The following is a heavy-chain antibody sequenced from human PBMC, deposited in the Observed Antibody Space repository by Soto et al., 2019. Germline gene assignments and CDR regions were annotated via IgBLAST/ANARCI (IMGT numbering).Heavy chain of an antibody. CDR3: KRDTKYHDILTGDSVNDH. CDR1: GYTFPNFG. V-gene: IGHV1-18*04. D-gene: IGHD3-9*01. CDR2: ISTDTGDT. Sequence: QVQLVQSGAEVKKPGASVKVSCKASGYTFPNFGISWVRQAPGQGLEWLVWISTDTGDTKYAQKIQARVTLTTDTATHTVYMELTSRRPDDTAVYYCKRDTKYHDILTGDSVNDHWGQRTLVTVSS. J-gene: IGHJ4*02.